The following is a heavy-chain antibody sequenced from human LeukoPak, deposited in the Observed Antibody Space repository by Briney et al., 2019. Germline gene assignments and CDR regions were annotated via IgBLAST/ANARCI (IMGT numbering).Heavy chain of an antibody. J-gene: IGHJ4*02. CDR2: IYYSGST. D-gene: IGHD6-13*01. CDR3: ARGESRVSICH. Sequence: SQTLSLTCTVSGGSISSGDYYWSWIRHPPGTGLEWIGYIYYSGSTYYNPSLKSRVTISVDTSKNQFSLKLSSVTAADTAVYYCARGESRVSICHWGQGTLVTVSS. CDR1: GGSISSGDYY. V-gene: IGHV4-30-4*01.